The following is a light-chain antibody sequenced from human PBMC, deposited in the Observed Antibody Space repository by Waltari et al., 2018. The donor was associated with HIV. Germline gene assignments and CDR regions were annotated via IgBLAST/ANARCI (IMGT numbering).Light chain of an antibody. Sequence: QSVLTQPTPASGTPEQRVTISYSASSSNIGNNAVEWYQQLPGTAPKLLIYSNNQRPSGVPDRISGSKSGTSASLAIGGLQSDDEADYYCASWEDSLNGPVFGGGTKLTVL. CDR3: ASWEDSLNGPV. V-gene: IGLV1-44*01. CDR1: SSNIGNNA. J-gene: IGLJ2*01. CDR2: SNN.